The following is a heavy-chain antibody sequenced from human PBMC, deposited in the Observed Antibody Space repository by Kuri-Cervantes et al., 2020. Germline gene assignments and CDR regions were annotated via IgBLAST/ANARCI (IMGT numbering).Heavy chain of an antibody. D-gene: IGHD3-10*01. V-gene: IGHV1-2*02. Sequence: ASVKVSCKASGYTFTSYYMHWVRQAPGQGLEWMGWINPNSGGTNYVQKFQGRVTMTRDTSISTAYMELSRLRSDDTAVYYCARDPRFFYGMDVWGQETTVTVSS. CDR3: ARDPRFFYGMDV. CDR2: INPNSGGT. J-gene: IGHJ6*02. CDR1: GYTFTSYY.